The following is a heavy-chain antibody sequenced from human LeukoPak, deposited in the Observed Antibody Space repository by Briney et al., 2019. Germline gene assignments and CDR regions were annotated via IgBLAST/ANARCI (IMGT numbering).Heavy chain of an antibody. CDR3: ARGVNSGYFDY. V-gene: IGHV4-61*02. J-gene: IGHJ4*02. CDR2: IYPLETT. Sequence: PSQTLSLTCTVSGDSVNSGAYYWSWLRQPAGKEPEWIGRIYPLETTNYNPSLKSRVAISVDTSKNQFSLKLTSVTAADTAVYYCARGVNSGYFDYCGQGTLVTVSS. CDR1: GDSVNSGAYY. D-gene: IGHD1-26*01.